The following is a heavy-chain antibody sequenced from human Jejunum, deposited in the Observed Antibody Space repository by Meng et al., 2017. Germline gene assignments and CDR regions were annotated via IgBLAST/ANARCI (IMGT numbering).Heavy chain of an antibody. D-gene: IGHD4-23*01. CDR2: IIPYNTIL. CDR1: GGTSSSFA. V-gene: IGHV1-69*19. Sequence: VEQRQSGAEGKKPGSSVKVSCKASGGTSSSFASSWVRQAPGQGLEGMGGIIPYNTILKYAQEFQGRLTIPADESTNTAYMELSSLRPEDTAVYYVARGGVSYQLLTRMTYWGQGTLVTVSS. J-gene: IGHJ4*02. CDR3: ARGGVSYQLLTRMTY.